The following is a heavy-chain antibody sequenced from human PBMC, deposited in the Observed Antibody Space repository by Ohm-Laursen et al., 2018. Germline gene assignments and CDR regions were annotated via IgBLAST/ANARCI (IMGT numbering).Heavy chain of an antibody. CDR1: GGPISSYY. D-gene: IGHD7-27*01. V-gene: IGHV4-59*01. CDR2: ISYSGST. Sequence: GTLSLTCTVSGGPISSYYWSWIRQAPGKGLEWIGYISYSGSTNYNPSLKSRVTISVDTSKNQFSLKLSSVTAADTAVYYCATEGLPGAFDYWGQGTLVTVSS. J-gene: IGHJ4*02. CDR3: ATEGLPGAFDY.